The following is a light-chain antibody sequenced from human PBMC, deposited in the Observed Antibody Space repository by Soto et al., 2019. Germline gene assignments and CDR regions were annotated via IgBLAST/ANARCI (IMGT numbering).Light chain of an antibody. Sequence: DIQMTQSPSTLSASVGDRVTITCRASQSISSWLAWYQQKPGKAPKLLIYKASSLESGVPSRFSGSGSGTEFTLTISSVQRDDFATYYCQQYKNYPYTFGQGTKLEIK. J-gene: IGKJ2*01. V-gene: IGKV1-5*03. CDR1: QSISSW. CDR3: QQYKNYPYT. CDR2: KAS.